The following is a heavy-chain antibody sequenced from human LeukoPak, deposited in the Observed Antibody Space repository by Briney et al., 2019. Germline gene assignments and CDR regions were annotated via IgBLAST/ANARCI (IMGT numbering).Heavy chain of an antibody. CDR1: GFTFSSYS. V-gene: IGHV3-21*01. CDR3: ARVGTGAAFDI. D-gene: IGHD7-27*01. J-gene: IGHJ3*02. Sequence: PGGSLRLSCAASGFTFSSYSMNWVRQAPGKGLEWVSSISSSSSYIYYADSVKGRFTISRDNAKNSLYLQMNRLRGEDTAVYYCARVGTGAAFDIWGQGTMVTVSS. CDR2: ISSSSSYI.